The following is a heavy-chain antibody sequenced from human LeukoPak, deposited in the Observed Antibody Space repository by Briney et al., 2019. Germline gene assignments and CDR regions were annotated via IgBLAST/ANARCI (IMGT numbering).Heavy chain of an antibody. CDR3: TTTDGDSGADYYYYGMDV. J-gene: IGHJ6*02. CDR1: GFTFSNAW. CDR2: IKSKTDGGTT. D-gene: IGHD4-17*01. V-gene: IGHV3-15*01. Sequence: GGSLRLSCAASGFTFSNAWMSWVRQAPGKGLEWVGRIKSKTDGGTTDYAAPVKGRFTISRDDSRNTLYLQMNSLKTEDTAVYYCTTTDGDSGADYYYYGMDVWGQGTTVTVSS.